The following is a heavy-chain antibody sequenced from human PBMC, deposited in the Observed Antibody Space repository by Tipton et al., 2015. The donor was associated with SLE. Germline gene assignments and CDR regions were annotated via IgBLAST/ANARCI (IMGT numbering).Heavy chain of an antibody. D-gene: IGHD5-18*01. Sequence: TLFLTCAISGYSFSSAYYWGWVRQSPGRGLEWIGSIFYTGTTSYNPSLKSRVTISREASKDQFSLKLTSLTAADTAVYYCARGPYGYYSGLDVWGQGTTVIV. CDR1: GYSFSSAYY. CDR2: IFYTGTT. CDR3: ARGPYGYYSGLDV. J-gene: IGHJ6*02. V-gene: IGHV4-38-2*01.